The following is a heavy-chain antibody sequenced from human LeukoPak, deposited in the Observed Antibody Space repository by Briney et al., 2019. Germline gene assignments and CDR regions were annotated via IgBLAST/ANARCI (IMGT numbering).Heavy chain of an antibody. J-gene: IGHJ3*02. CDR1: GYTFTGYY. CDR2: INPNSGGT. V-gene: IGHV1-2*02. Sequence: ASVKVSCKASGYTFTGYYMHWVRQAPGQGPEWMGWINPNSGGTNYAQKFQGRVTMTRDTSISTAYMELSRLRSDDTAVYYCARVQGWDDAFDIWGQGTMVTVSS. D-gene: IGHD6-19*01. CDR3: ARVQGWDDAFDI.